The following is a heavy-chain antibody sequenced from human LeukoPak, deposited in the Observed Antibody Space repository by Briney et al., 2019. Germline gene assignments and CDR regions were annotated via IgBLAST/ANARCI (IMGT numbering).Heavy chain of an antibody. Sequence: KTSETLSLTCAVSGGSISSSNWWSWVRQPPGEGLEWIGEIYDSGSTNYNPSLKSRVTISVDKSKNQFSLKLSSVTAADTAVHYCARDHGSSLGSWFDPWGQGTLVTVSS. J-gene: IGHJ5*02. D-gene: IGHD6-13*01. V-gene: IGHV4-4*02. CDR2: IYDSGST. CDR1: GGSISSSNW. CDR3: ARDHGSSLGSWFDP.